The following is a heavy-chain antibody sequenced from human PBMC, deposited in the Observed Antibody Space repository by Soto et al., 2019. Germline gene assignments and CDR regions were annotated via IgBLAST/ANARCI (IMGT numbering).Heavy chain of an antibody. CDR2: IDGDGSRT. D-gene: IGHD1-1*01. Sequence: PGGSLRLSCAASGLTFSGYWMHWVRQAPGKGLVWVSRIDGDGSRTNYADSVKGRFTISRDNAKNTLYLQMNSLRAEDTAVYYCARELASYNDYWGQGTLVTVSS. J-gene: IGHJ4*02. V-gene: IGHV3-74*01. CDR1: GLTFSGYW. CDR3: ARELASYNDY.